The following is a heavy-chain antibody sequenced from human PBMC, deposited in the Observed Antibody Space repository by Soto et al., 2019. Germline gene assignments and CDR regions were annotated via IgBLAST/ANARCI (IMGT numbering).Heavy chain of an antibody. CDR1: DASINSGGYY. J-gene: IGHJ4*02. CDR2: IYYSGTT. V-gene: IGHV4-31*03. CDR3: ARGVAIRRITIFGVGLGLDY. Sequence: PSETLSLTCTVSDASINSGGYYWSWIRQHPGKGLEWIGFIYYSGTTYYNPSLKSRVTTSVDTSKNQFSLRLSSVTAEDTAVYYCARGVAIRRITIFGVGLGLDYWGQGTLVTVSS. D-gene: IGHD3-3*01.